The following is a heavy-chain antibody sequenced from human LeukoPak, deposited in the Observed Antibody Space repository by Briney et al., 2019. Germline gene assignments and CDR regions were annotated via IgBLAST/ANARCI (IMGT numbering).Heavy chain of an antibody. V-gene: IGHV3-30*04. CDR2: ISHDGNNI. D-gene: IGHD6-19*01. J-gene: IGHJ4*02. CDR1: EFTFSTYS. Sequence: PGGSLRLSCAASEFTFSTYSMHWVRQAPGKGLEGVAVISHDGNNIYYPDSVKGRFTIPRDNSKNTLYLQMNSLRPEDTAVYYCARDIAVGSGCYDYWGQGTLVTVSS. CDR3: ARDIAVGSGCYDY.